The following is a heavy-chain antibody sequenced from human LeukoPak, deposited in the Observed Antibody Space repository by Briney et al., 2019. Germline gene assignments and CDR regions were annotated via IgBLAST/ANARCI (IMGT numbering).Heavy chain of an antibody. D-gene: IGHD1-26*01. Sequence: PGGSLRLSCAASGFTFSGYWMHWVRQGPEKGLELVSRIDNDGHGILYADSVKGRFTTSRDNAKNTLYLQMNSLRAEDTAVYYCARDGGSYSSWGYYYYYGMDVWGQGTTVTVSS. CDR2: IDNDGHGI. V-gene: IGHV3-74*03. CDR1: GFTFSGYW. J-gene: IGHJ6*02. CDR3: ARDGGSYSSWGYYYYYGMDV.